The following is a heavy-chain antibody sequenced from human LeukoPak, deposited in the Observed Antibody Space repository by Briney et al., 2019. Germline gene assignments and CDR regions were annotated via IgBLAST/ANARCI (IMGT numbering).Heavy chain of an antibody. V-gene: IGHV3-33*01. J-gene: IGHJ4*02. Sequence: GGSLRLSCAASGFTFGSYGIHWVRQAPGKGLEWVAVIWYDGSNKYYADSVKGRFTISRDNSKNTLYLQMNSLRAEDTAVYYCACDRRPNYYDSSGYIDYWGQGTLVTVSS. CDR3: ACDRRPNYYDSSGYIDY. CDR1: GFTFGSYG. CDR2: IWYDGSNK. D-gene: IGHD3-22*01.